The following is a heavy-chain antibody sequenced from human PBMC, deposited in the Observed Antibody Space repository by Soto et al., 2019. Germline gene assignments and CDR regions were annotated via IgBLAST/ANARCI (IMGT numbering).Heavy chain of an antibody. CDR3: ARYAYSSGWSHPIDY. V-gene: IGHV4-34*01. J-gene: IGHJ4*02. Sequence: SETLSLTCAVYGGSFSGYYWSWIRQPPGKGLEWIGEINHSGSTNYNPSLKSRVTISVDTSKNQFSLKLSSVTAADTAVYYCARYAYSSGWSHPIDYWGQGTLVTAPQ. D-gene: IGHD6-19*01. CDR2: INHSGST. CDR1: GGSFSGYY.